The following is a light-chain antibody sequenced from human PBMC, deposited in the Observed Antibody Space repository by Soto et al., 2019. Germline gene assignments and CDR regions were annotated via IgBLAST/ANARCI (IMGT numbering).Light chain of an antibody. V-gene: IGKV4-1*01. Sequence: DIVMTQSPDSLAVSLGERATINCKSSQSVLYSSNNKNYLAWYQQKPGQPPKLLIYWASTRESGVPDRFSGSGSGTDFTLTISSLQAEDVAVYYCQQYYSTPLTFGGGTKWEIK. CDR1: QSVLYSSNNKNY. J-gene: IGKJ4*01. CDR2: WAS. CDR3: QQYYSTPLT.